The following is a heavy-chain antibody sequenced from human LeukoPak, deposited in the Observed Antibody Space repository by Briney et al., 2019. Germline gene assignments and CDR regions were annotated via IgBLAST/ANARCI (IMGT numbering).Heavy chain of an antibody. V-gene: IGHV4-59*12. D-gene: IGHD4-11*01. CDR2: IYYSGST. CDR3: AKSNAWDWFDP. Sequence: PSETLSLTCTVSGGSISSYYWNWIRQPPGKGLEWIGNIYYSGSTNYNPSLKSRVTISVDKSNNQFSLNLSSVTAADTAVYYCAKSNAWDWFDPWGQGTLVTVSS. J-gene: IGHJ5*02. CDR1: GGSISSYY.